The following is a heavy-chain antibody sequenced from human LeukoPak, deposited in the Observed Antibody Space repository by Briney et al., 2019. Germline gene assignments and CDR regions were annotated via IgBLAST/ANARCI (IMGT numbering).Heavy chain of an antibody. CDR3: AKDIGYCSSTSCYYYYMDV. J-gene: IGHJ6*03. CDR1: GFTFDDYA. D-gene: IGHD2-2*01. V-gene: IGHV3-43D*03. Sequence: PGGSLRLACAASGFTFDDYAVHWVRQAPGKGLEWVSLISWDGGSTYYADSVKGRFTISRDNSKNSLYLQMNSLRAEDTALYYCAKDIGYCSSTSCYYYYMDVWGKGTTVTVSS. CDR2: ISWDGGST.